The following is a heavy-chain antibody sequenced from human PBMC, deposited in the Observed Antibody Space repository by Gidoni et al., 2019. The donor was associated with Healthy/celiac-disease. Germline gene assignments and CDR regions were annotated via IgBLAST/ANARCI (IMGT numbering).Heavy chain of an antibody. V-gene: IGHV3-13*01. CDR2: IGTAGDT. D-gene: IGHD6-19*01. J-gene: IGHJ6*02. Sequence: EVQLVESGGGLVQPGGSLRLSCAASGFPFSSYDMPWVRQATGKGLEWVSAIGTAGDTYYPGSVKGRFTISRENAKNSLYLQMNSLRAGDTAVYYCARAGAVAGTYYYGMDVWGQGTTVTVSS. CDR1: GFPFSSYD. CDR3: ARAGAVAGTYYYGMDV.